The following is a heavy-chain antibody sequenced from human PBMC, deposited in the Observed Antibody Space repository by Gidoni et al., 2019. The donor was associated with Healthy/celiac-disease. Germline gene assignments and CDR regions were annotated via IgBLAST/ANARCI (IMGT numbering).Heavy chain of an antibody. CDR2: ISWNSGSI. V-gene: IGHV3-9*01. CDR3: AKDSSGSQRGWFDP. D-gene: IGHD1-26*01. Sequence: WVRQAPGKGLEWVSGISWNSGSIGYADSVKGRFTISRDNAKNSLYLQMNSLRAEDTALYYCAKDSSGSQRGWFDPWGQGTLVTVSS. J-gene: IGHJ5*02.